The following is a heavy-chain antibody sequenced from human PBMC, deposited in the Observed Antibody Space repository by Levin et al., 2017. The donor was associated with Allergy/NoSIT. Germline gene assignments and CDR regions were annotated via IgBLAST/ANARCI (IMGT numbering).Heavy chain of an antibody. D-gene: IGHD6-19*01. CDR3: AKMFGSGWTIDY. CDR1: GFTFSSYA. CDR2: ISGSGGST. Sequence: GGSLRLSCAASGFTFSSYAMSWVRQAPGKGLEWVSAISGSGGSTYYADSVKGRLTISRDNSKNTLYRQMNSLRAEDTAVYYCAKMFGSGWTIDYWGQGTLVTVSS. J-gene: IGHJ4*02. V-gene: IGHV3-23*01.